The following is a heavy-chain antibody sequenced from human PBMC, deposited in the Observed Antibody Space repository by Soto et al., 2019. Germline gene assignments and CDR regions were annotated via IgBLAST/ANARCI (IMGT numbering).Heavy chain of an antibody. Sequence: QLPLQASGPGLVKPSETLSLTCTVSGGSISSSSYYWGWIRQPPGKGLEWIGSSYSSGRTYYNPSLKIRVTRSVDTFKTHFSLKLSSVTAADTVVYYCATLWFGESPYWGQGTLVTVSS. D-gene: IGHD3-10*01. V-gene: IGHV4-39*01. J-gene: IGHJ4*02. CDR1: GGSISSSSYY. CDR2: SYSSGRT. CDR3: ATLWFGESPY.